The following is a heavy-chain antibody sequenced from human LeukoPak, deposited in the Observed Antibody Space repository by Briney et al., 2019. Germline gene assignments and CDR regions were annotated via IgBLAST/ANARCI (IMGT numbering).Heavy chain of an antibody. CDR2: TRNKANGYTT. J-gene: IGHJ2*01. V-gene: IGHV3-72*01. Sequence: GRSLRLSCAASGFTFSSYGMHWVRQAPGKGLEWVGRTRNKANGYTTEYAASVKGRFTISRDESKNSLDLQMNSLKTEDTAVYHCARVGFTYGHGHFDLWGRGTLVTVSS. D-gene: IGHD5-18*01. CDR1: GFTFSSYG. CDR3: ARVGFTYGHGHFDL.